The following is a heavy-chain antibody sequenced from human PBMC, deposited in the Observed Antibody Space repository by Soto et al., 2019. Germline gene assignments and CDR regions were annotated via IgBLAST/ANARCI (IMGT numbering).Heavy chain of an antibody. Sequence: EVQLVESGGGLVQPGGSLRLSCAVSGFTFSSFWMHWVRQAPGAGLVWVSRINTDGSSTSYADSVKGRFTISRDNAKNTLYLQMNSLRVEDTAMYCCAKRGVDTFGLSYWGQGTLVTVSS. CDR1: GFTFSSFW. CDR3: AKRGVDTFGLSY. V-gene: IGHV3-74*01. D-gene: IGHD3-10*01. J-gene: IGHJ4*02. CDR2: INTDGSST.